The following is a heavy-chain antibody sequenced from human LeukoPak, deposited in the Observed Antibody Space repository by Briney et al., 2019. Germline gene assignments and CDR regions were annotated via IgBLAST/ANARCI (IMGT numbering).Heavy chain of an antibody. D-gene: IGHD2-21*01. CDR1: GLTFTNYA. V-gene: IGHV3-23*01. CDR2: INGPGTSY. CDR3: AKDRLWPSNKRERV. J-gene: IGHJ4*02. Sequence: GGSLRLSCAASGLTFTNYAVSWVRQAPGKGLEWVSAINGPGTSYYYGESVKDRFTISRDTYKHTVSLQMNSLRAEDTAVYYCAKDRLWPSNKRERVWGQGTLVTVSS.